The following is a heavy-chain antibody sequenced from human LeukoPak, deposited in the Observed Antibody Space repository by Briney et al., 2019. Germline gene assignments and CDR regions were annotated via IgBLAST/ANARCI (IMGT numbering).Heavy chain of an antibody. CDR2: ISHDGSNN. CDR1: GITFSSYA. Sequence: PGRSLRLSCAASGITFSSYAMHWVRQAPGKGLEWVVVISHDGSNNNYADSVKGRFTISRDNSKNTLYLQMNSLGPEDTAVYYCAKVRVGTAHFDYWGQGTLVTVSS. D-gene: IGHD2-15*01. V-gene: IGHV3-30*04. J-gene: IGHJ4*02. CDR3: AKVRVGTAHFDY.